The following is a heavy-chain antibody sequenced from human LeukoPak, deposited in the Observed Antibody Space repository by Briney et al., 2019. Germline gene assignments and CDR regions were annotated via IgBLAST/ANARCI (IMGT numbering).Heavy chain of an antibody. V-gene: IGHV3-23*01. Sequence: PGGSLRLSCAASGFTFSSYAMSWVRQAPGKGLEWVSAISGSGGSTYYADSVKGRFTISRDNSKNTLYLQMNSLRAEDTAVYYCAKDQLTRYFDWLFSNWFDPWGQGTLVTVSS. J-gene: IGHJ5*02. CDR3: AKDQLTRYFDWLFSNWFDP. D-gene: IGHD3-9*01. CDR1: GFTFSSYA. CDR2: ISGSGGST.